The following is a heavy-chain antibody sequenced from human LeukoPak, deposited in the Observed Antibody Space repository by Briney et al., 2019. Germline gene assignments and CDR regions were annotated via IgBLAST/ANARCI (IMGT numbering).Heavy chain of an antibody. CDR3: ARDAPYYGSGLDY. D-gene: IGHD3-10*01. J-gene: IGHJ4*02. CDR1: AGSISSGTHY. V-gene: IGHV4-39*07. CDR2: IYYTGST. Sequence: SETLSLTCTVSAGSISSGTHYWGWIRQPPGKGLEWIGFIYYTGSTYDNPSLKSRVSMSVATSKNQFSLKLSSVTAADTAVYYCARDAPYYGSGLDYWGQGILVTVSS.